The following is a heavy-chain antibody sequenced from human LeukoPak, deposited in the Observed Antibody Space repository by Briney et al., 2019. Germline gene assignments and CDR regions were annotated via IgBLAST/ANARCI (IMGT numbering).Heavy chain of an antibody. CDR3: AKSTATREDY. CDR1: GFTFSNSW. D-gene: IGHD6-6*01. J-gene: IGHJ4*02. CDR2: INTDGSTT. V-gene: IGHV3-74*03. Sequence: GGSLRLSCAASGFTFSNSWMHWVRQAPGKGLMWVSRINTDGSTTTYADSVKGRFTISRDNAKNTLYLQMSSLRAEDTAVYYCAKSTATREDYWGQGTLVTVSS.